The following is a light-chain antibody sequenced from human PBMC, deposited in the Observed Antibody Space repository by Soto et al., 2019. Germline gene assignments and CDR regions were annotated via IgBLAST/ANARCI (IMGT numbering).Light chain of an antibody. CDR2: LGS. V-gene: IGKV2-28*01. J-gene: IGKJ1*01. Sequence: DIVMTQSPISLPVTPGEPASISCRSSQSLLHSNGYNYLDWYLQKPGQSPQLLIYLGSNRASGVPDRFSGSGSGKDFTLKISRVEAEDVGVYYCMQALQTPRTFGQGTKVEIK. CDR3: MQALQTPRT. CDR1: QSLLHSNGYNY.